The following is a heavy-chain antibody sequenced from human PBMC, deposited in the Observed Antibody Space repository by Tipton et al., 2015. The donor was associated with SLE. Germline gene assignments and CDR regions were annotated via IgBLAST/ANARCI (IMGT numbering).Heavy chain of an antibody. V-gene: IGHV4-38-2*01. CDR1: GYSISSGYY. J-gene: IGHJ6*02. Sequence: TLSLTCAVSGYSISSGYYWGWIRQPPGKGLGWIGGIYHSGRTYYNPSLKSRVTISVDTSKNQFSLKLSSVTAADTAVYYCARVTTVTTDYYYGMDVWGQGTTVTVSS. CDR2: IYHSGRT. CDR3: ARVTTVTTDYYYGMDV. D-gene: IGHD4-17*01.